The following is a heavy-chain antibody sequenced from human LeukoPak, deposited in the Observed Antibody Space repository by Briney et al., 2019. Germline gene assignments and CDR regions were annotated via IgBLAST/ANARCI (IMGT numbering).Heavy chain of an antibody. J-gene: IGHJ4*02. V-gene: IGHV3-53*01. Sequence: GGSLLLSCAASGFTVSSNYMSWVRQAPGNGLEGVSVIYSGGSTYYADSVKGRFTISRDNSKNTLYLQMNSLRAEDTAVYYCARDLYGVFDYWGQGTLVTVSS. CDR1: GFTVSSNY. CDR3: ARDLYGVFDY. D-gene: IGHD4-17*01. CDR2: IYSGGST.